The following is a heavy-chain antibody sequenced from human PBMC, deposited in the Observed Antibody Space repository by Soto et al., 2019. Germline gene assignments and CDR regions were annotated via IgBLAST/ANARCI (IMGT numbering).Heavy chain of an antibody. V-gene: IGHV4-39*01. CDR2: IYYSGST. CDR1: GGSISSSSYY. J-gene: IGHJ6*02. D-gene: IGHD3-10*01. CDR3: ARAAGSRYYYYYGMDV. Sequence: SETLSLTCTVSGGSISSSSYYWGWIRQPPGMGLVWFGIIYYSGSTYYNPSLKSRVTISVDTSKNQFSLKLSSVTAADTAVYYCARAAGSRYYYYYGMDVWGQGTTVTVSS.